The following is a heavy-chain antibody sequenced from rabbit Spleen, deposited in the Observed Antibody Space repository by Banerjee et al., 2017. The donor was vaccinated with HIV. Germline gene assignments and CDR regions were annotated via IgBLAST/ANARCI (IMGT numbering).Heavy chain of an antibody. CDR1: GFSFSSSYY. Sequence: QSLEESGGDLVKPGASLTLTCTASGFSFSSSYYMCWVRQAPGKGLEWIACIYAGSGGNTYYASWAKGRFTISKASSTTVTLQMTSLTAADTATYFCARGAGSNYRMYYGMDLWGQGTLVTVS. CDR2: IYAGSGGNT. CDR3: ARGAGSNYRMYYGMDL. V-gene: IGHV1S40*01. J-gene: IGHJ6*01. D-gene: IGHD8-1*01.